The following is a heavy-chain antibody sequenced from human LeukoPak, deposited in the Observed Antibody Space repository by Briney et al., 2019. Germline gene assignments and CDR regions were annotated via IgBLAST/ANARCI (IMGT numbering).Heavy chain of an antibody. CDR1: GFTFSSYG. J-gene: IGHJ5*02. Sequence: GESLRLSCAASGFTFSSYGMHWVRQAPGKGLEWVAVISYDGSNKYYADSVKGRFTISRDNSKNTLYLQMNSLRAEDTAVYYCAKEGYSSGWYYHPPLNWFDPWGQGTLVTVSS. D-gene: IGHD6-19*01. CDR2: ISYDGSNK. CDR3: AKEGYSSGWYYHPPLNWFDP. V-gene: IGHV3-30*18.